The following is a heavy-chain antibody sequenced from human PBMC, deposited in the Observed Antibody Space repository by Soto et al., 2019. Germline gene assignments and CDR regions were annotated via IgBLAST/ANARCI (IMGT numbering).Heavy chain of an antibody. CDR2: ISYDGSNK. J-gene: IGHJ4*02. CDR1: GFTFSSYG. Sequence: GGSLRLSCAASGFTFSSYGMHWVRQAPGKGLEWVAVISYDGSNKYYADSVKGRFTISRDNSKNTLYLQMNSLRAEDTAVYYCAKDIGEYSSSYFFDYWGQGTLVTVSS. V-gene: IGHV3-30*18. CDR3: AKDIGEYSSSYFFDY. D-gene: IGHD6-6*01.